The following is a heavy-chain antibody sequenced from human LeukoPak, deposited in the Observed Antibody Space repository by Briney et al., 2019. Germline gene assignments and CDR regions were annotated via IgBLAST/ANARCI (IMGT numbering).Heavy chain of an antibody. J-gene: IGHJ4*02. Sequence: GGSLRLSCAASGFTFSSYEMNWVRQAPGKGLKWVSYISSSGSTIYYADSVKGRFTISRDNAKNSLYLQMNSLRDEDTAACYCARVYRSSSGRGGDYWGQGTLVTVSS. D-gene: IGHD6-13*01. CDR2: ISSSGSTI. CDR1: GFTFSSYE. V-gene: IGHV3-48*03. CDR3: ARVYRSSSGRGGDY.